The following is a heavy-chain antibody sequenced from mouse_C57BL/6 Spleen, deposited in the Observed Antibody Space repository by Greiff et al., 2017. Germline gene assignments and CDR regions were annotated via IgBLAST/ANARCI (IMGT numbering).Heavy chain of an antibody. CDR2: IRNKANGYTT. V-gene: IGHV7-3*01. CDR3: ARSNWDGSAMDY. Sequence: EVQVVESGGGLVQPGGSLSLSCAASGFTFTDYYMSWVRQPPGKALEWLGFIRNKANGYTTEYSASVKGRFTISRDNSQSILYLQMNALRAEDSATYYCARSNWDGSAMDYWGQGTSVTVSS. J-gene: IGHJ4*01. CDR1: GFTFTDYY. D-gene: IGHD4-1*01.